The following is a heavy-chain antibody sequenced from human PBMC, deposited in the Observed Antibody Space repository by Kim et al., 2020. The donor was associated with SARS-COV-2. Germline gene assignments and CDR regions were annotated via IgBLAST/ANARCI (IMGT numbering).Heavy chain of an antibody. CDR2: ISGSGGST. Sequence: GGSLRLSCAASGFTFSSYAMSWVRQAPGKGLEWVSAISGSGGSTYYADSVKGRFTISRDNSKNTLYLQMNSLRAEDTAVYYCAKDFGPGRAVAGPNTSPNWFDPWGQGTLVTVSS. CDR3: AKDFGPGRAVAGPNTSPNWFDP. J-gene: IGHJ5*02. D-gene: IGHD6-19*01. CDR1: GFTFSSYA. V-gene: IGHV3-23*01.